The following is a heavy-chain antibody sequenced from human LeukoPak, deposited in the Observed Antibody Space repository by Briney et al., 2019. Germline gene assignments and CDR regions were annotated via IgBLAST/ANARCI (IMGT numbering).Heavy chain of an antibody. D-gene: IGHD6-19*01. CDR3: ARVAGSIDY. CDR1: GYTFTTYD. J-gene: IGHJ4*02. Sequence: ASVKVSCKASGYTFTTYDINWVRQATGQGPEWMGWMNPNGGYTGYAQKFQGRVTITRDTSISTAYMELSSLRSEDTAVYYCARVAGSIDYWGQGTLVNVSS. CDR2: MNPNGGYT. V-gene: IGHV1-8*03.